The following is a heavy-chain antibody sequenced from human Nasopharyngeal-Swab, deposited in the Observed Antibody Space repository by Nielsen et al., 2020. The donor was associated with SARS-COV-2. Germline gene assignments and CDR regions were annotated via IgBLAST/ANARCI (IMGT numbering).Heavy chain of an antibody. D-gene: IGHD2-2*01. CDR1: GYSISSGYY. CDR2: VYQSGET. Sequence: SETLSPTCSVSGYSISSGYYWAWIRQSPEKGLEWVATVYQSGETYYNPSLRSRVTISVDTSKSQFSLKLSSVTAADTAIYYCAVGYCSSSNCYREYFQHWGQGTLVTVSS. J-gene: IGHJ1*01. V-gene: IGHV4-38-2*01. CDR3: AVGYCSSSNCYREYFQH.